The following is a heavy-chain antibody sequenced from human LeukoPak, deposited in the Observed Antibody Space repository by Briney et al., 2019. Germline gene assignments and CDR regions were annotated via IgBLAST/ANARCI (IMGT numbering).Heavy chain of an antibody. V-gene: IGHV3-23*01. CDR2: ISGSGGST. J-gene: IGHJ4*02. CDR1: GFTFSSYA. D-gene: IGHD1-26*01. Sequence: QAGGSLRLSCAASGFTFSSYAMSWVRQAPGKGLEWVSAISGSGGSTYYADSVKGRFTISRDNSKNTLYLQMNSLRAEDTAVYYCAKDKWELLDYFDYWGQGTLVTVSS. CDR3: AKDKWELLDYFDY.